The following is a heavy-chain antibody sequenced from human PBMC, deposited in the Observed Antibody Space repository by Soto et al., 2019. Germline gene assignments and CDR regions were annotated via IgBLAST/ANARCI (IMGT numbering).Heavy chain of an antibody. CDR1: GFTFSSYG. CDR2: IWYDGSNK. D-gene: IGHD6-25*01. CDR3: EREGSGWTGGMDV. J-gene: IGHJ6*02. Sequence: QVQLVESGGGVVQPGRSLRLSCAASGFTFSSYGMHWVRQAPGKGLEWVAVIWYDGSNKYYADSVKGRFTISRDNSKNTLYLQMNSLRAEDTAVYYCEREGSGWTGGMDVWGQGTTVTVSS. V-gene: IGHV3-33*01.